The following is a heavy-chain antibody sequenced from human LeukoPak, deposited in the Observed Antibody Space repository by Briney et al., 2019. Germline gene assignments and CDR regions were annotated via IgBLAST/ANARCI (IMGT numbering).Heavy chain of an antibody. CDR2: ITGSGGST. J-gene: IGHJ4*02. Sequence: GGSLRLSCAPSGFTFSSYAMTWVRHAPGKGLEWVSSITGSGGSTYYADSGKGRFTISRDNSKNTLYLQMNSLRAEDTAVYYCAKDRYSGSPYLFDYWGQGTLVTVSS. CDR1: GFTFSSYA. D-gene: IGHD1-26*01. CDR3: AKDRYSGSPYLFDY. V-gene: IGHV3-23*01.